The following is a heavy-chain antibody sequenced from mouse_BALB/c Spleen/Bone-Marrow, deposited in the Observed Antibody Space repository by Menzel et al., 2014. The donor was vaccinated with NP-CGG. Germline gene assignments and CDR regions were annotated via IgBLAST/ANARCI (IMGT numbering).Heavy chain of an antibody. D-gene: IGHD2-1*01. CDR3: ARPDGNYESYFDY. V-gene: IGHV1S56*01. J-gene: IGHJ2*01. CDR1: GYTFTSCY. Sequence: VQLVESGPELVKPGASVKMSCKASGYTFTSCYIHWVKPSPGQGLEWIGWIYPGDGSTEYNEKFKGKTTLTADKSSSTAYMLLSSLTSEDSAIYFCARPDGNYESYFDYWGQGTTLTVSS. CDR2: IYPGDGST.